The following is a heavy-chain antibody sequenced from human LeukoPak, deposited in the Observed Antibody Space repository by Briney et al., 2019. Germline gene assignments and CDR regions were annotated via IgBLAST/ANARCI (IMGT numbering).Heavy chain of an antibody. J-gene: IGHJ4*02. CDR3: ARGVRGYSYGSRFDY. CDR1: GFTVSSNY. D-gene: IGHD5-18*01. CDR2: IYGSSSV. Sequence: GSLRLSCAASGFTVSSNYMSWVRQAPGKGLEWVSVIYGSSSVYYTDSVKGRFTISRDNSKNTLYLQMNSLRAEDTAVYYCARGVRGYSYGSRFDYWGQGTLVTVSS. V-gene: IGHV3-53*01.